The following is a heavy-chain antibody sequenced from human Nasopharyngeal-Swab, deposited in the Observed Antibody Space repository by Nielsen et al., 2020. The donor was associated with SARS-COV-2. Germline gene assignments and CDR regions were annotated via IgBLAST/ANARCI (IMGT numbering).Heavy chain of an antibody. CDR2: INPSDGST. CDR3: ARDLPYETLLWFGELYLGAFDI. J-gene: IGHJ3*02. CDR1: GYTFTSYY. V-gene: IGHV1-46*01. Sequence: ASVKVSCKASGYTFTSYYMHWVRQAPGQGLEWMGIINPSDGSTSYAQKFQGRVTMTRDTSTSTVYMELSSLRSEDTAVYYCARDLPYETLLWFGELYLGAFDIWVQGTMVTVSS. D-gene: IGHD3-10*01.